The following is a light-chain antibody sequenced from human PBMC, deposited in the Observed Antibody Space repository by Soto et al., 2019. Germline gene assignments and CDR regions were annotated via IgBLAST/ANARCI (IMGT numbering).Light chain of an antibody. CDR1: QTVRSS. Sequence: EIVLTQSTATLSLSPGERVTLSCRATQTVRSSLAWYQQKPGQAPRLIIYEASNRATVIPARFSGSGSGTDFTLSISSLEPEDFAVYYCQQHIGWPLTFGGGTKVEI. CDR2: EAS. J-gene: IGKJ4*01. V-gene: IGKV3-11*01. CDR3: QQHIGWPLT.